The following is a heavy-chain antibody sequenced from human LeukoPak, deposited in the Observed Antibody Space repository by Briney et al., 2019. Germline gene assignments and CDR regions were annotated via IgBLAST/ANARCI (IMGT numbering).Heavy chain of an antibody. Sequence: SVKVSCKASGGTFSSYAISWVRQAPGQGLEWMGRIIPILGIANYAQKFQGRVTITADKSTSTAYMELSSLRSEDTAVYYCARAPLYSSPSAFDIWGQGTMVTVSS. CDR3: ARAPLYSSPSAFDI. D-gene: IGHD6-6*01. V-gene: IGHV1-69*04. CDR2: IIPILGIA. CDR1: GGTFSSYA. J-gene: IGHJ3*02.